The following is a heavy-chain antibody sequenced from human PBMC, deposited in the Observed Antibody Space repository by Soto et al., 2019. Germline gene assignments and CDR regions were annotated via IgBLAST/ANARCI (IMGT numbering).Heavy chain of an antibody. CDR3: ARGLEYPSNFDY. CDR1: GGSFSGYY. D-gene: IGHD2-2*01. J-gene: IGHJ4*02. CDR2: INHSGST. V-gene: IGHV4-34*01. Sequence: KLPETLSLTCAVYGGSFSGYYWSWIRQPPGKGLEWIGEINHSGSTNYNPSLKSRVTISVDTSKNQFSLKLSSVTAADTAVYYCARGLEYPSNFDYWGQGTLVTVSS.